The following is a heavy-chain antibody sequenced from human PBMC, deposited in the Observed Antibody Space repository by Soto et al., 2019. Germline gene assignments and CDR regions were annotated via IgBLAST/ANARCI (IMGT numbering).Heavy chain of an antibody. J-gene: IGHJ3*02. CDR2: ISYDGSNK. Sequence: GGSLRLSCAASGFTFSSYAMHWVRQAPGKGLEWVAVISYDGSNKYYADSVKGRFTISRDNSKNTLYLQMNSLRAEDTAVYYCARVFRSGRITMVRGVHGDAFDIWGQGTMVTVSS. CDR1: GFTFSSYA. CDR3: ARVFRSGRITMVRGVHGDAFDI. D-gene: IGHD3-10*01. V-gene: IGHV3-30-3*01.